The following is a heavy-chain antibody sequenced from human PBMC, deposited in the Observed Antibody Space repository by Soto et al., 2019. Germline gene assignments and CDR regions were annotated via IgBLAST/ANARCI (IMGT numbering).Heavy chain of an antibody. J-gene: IGHJ4*02. CDR1: GYTFTSYY. Sequence: ASVKVPCKASGYTFTSYYMHWVRQAPGQGLEWMGIINPSGGSTSYAQKFQGRVTMTRDTSTSTVYMELSSLRSEDTAVYYCARDLGYCSGGSCYRDYWGQGTLVTVSS. CDR3: ARDLGYCSGGSCYRDY. D-gene: IGHD2-15*01. V-gene: IGHV1-46*03. CDR2: INPSGGST.